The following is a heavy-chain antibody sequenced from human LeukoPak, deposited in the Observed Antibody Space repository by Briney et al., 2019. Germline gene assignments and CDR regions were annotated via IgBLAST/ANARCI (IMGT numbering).Heavy chain of an antibody. CDR2: INPNSGGT. CDR3: ASELEMATIKPSGTSSTLPGY. V-gene: IGHV1-2*02. D-gene: IGHD5-24*01. CDR1: GYTFTGYY. J-gene: IGHJ4*02. Sequence: GASVKVSCKASGYTFTGYYMHWVRQAPGQGLEWMGWINPNSGGTNYAQKFQGRVTMTRDTSISTAYMELSRLRSDDTAVYYCASELEMATIKPSGTSSTLPGYWGQGTLVTVSS.